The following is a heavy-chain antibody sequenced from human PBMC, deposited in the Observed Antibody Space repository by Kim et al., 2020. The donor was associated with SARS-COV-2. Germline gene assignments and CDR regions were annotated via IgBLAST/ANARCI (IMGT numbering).Heavy chain of an antibody. CDR3: ARDLGQWLGRTYYGMDV. CDR1: GFTFSIYG. J-gene: IGHJ6*02. Sequence: GGSLRLSCAASGFTFSIYGMHWVRQAPGKGLEWVAVISYDGSNKYRADSVKGRFTISRDNSENTLYLQMNSLRDEDTAVYYCARDLGQWLGRTYYGMDVWGQGTTVTVSS. V-gene: IGHV3-33*05. CDR2: ISYDGSNK. D-gene: IGHD6-19*01.